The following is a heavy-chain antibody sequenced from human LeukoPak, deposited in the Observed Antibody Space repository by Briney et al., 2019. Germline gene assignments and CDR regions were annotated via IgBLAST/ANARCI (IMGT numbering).Heavy chain of an antibody. J-gene: IGHJ4*02. CDR1: GVSISSGGYY. CDR3: ARAGGFFSPFGY. Sequence: SETLSLTCTVSGVSISSGGYYWSWIRQHPGKGLEWIGYIYYSGSTYYNPSLKSRVTISVDTSKNQFSLKLTSVTAADTAVYFCARAGGFFSPFGYWGQGTLVTVSS. D-gene: IGHD3-3*01. CDR2: IYYSGST. V-gene: IGHV4-31*03.